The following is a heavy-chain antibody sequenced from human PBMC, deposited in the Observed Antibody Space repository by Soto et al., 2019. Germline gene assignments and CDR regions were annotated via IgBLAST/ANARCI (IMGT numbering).Heavy chain of an antibody. CDR2: ISSSGSTI. Sequence: EVQLVESGGGLVQPGGSLRLSCAASGFTFSSYEMNWVRQAPGKGLEWVSYISSSGSTIYYADSVKGRFTISRDNAKNSLYLQMNSLRAEDTAVYYCARTQWLVLYYYYYGMDVWGQGTTVTVSS. V-gene: IGHV3-48*03. D-gene: IGHD6-19*01. CDR1: GFTFSSYE. CDR3: ARTQWLVLYYYYYGMDV. J-gene: IGHJ6*02.